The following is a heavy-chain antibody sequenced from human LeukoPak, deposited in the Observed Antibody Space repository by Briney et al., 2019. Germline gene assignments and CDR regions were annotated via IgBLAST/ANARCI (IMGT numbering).Heavy chain of an antibody. CDR3: VKHGSGGSFDY. J-gene: IGHJ4*02. CDR1: SASISSYY. V-gene: IGHV4-59*01. CDR2: IQNTGGT. Sequence: SETLSLTCTVSSASISSYYWGWIRQSPGKGLEWIGYIQNTGGTNYNPSLNSRISISKDTSKNQFSLQVRSVTAADTAVYYCVKHGSGGSFDYWGQGTLVTVSS. D-gene: IGHD6-19*01.